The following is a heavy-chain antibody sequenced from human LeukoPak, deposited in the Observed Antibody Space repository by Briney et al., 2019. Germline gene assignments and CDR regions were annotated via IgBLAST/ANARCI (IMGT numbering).Heavy chain of an antibody. D-gene: IGHD3-22*01. J-gene: IGHJ1*01. V-gene: IGHV1-2*02. CDR2: INPNSGGT. CDR1: GYTFTGYY. CDR3: ARDGVGYYDSSGYYYFQH. Sequence: ASVKVSCKASGYTFTGYYMHWARQAPGQGLEWMGWINPNSGGTNYAQKFRGRVTMTRDTSISTAYMELSRLRSDDTAVYYCARDGVGYYDSSGYYYFQHWGQGTLVTVSS.